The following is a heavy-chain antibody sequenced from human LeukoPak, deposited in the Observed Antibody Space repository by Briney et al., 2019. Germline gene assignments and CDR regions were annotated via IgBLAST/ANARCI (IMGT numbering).Heavy chain of an antibody. Sequence: SETLSLTCTVSGGSISSSSYYWGWIRQPPGKGLEWIGSIYYSGSTYYNPSLKSRVTISVDTSKNQFSLKLSSVTAADTAVYYCARGNRRDGYNLAFDIWGQGTMVTVSS. V-gene: IGHV4-39*07. CDR2: IYYSGST. CDR3: ARGNRRDGYNLAFDI. D-gene: IGHD5-24*01. J-gene: IGHJ3*02. CDR1: GGSISSSSYY.